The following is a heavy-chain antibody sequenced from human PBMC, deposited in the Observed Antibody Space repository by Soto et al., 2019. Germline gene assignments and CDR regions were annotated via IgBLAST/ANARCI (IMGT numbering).Heavy chain of an antibody. Sequence: QVQLVESGGGVVQPGRSLRLSCAASGFTFSSYGMHWVRQAPGKGLEWVAVIWYDGSNKYYADSVKGRFTISRDNSKNPLYLQMNGLRAEDTAVYYCARDSGPGDSGRYVMPIDYWGQGTLVTVSS. CDR1: GFTFSSYG. V-gene: IGHV3-33*01. CDR3: ARDSGPGDSGRYVMPIDY. D-gene: IGHD3-16*01. J-gene: IGHJ4*02. CDR2: IWYDGSNK.